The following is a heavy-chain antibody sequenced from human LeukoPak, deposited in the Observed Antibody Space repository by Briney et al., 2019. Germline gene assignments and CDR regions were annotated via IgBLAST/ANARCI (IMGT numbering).Heavy chain of an antibody. J-gene: IGHJ6*02. V-gene: IGHV3-74*01. CDR3: TRDLMDDDVSTGLHHYYMDV. CDR1: GFTFSSYW. CDR2: INGDGTNI. D-gene: IGHD3-9*01. Sequence: PGGSLRLSCVASGFTFSSYWMHWVRQDPRKGLVWVSRINGDGTNINYADSVRGRFTISRDNAKNTLYLQMNTLRVEDTAVYYCTRDLMDDDVSTGLHHYYMDVWGQGTTVTVSS.